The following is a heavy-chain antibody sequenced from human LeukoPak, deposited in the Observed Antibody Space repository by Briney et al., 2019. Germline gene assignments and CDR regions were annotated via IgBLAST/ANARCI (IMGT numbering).Heavy chain of an antibody. CDR1: GFTFSNAW. CDR2: IKQDGSEK. Sequence: GGSLRLSCAASGFTFSNAWMSWVRQAPAKGLEWVAHIKQDGSEKYYVDSVKGRFTISRDNSKNTLYLQMNSLRAEDTAVYYCAKCSRQWAPFDAFDIWGQGTMVTVSS. CDR3: AKCSRQWAPFDAFDI. J-gene: IGHJ3*02. V-gene: IGHV3-7*03. D-gene: IGHD1-26*01.